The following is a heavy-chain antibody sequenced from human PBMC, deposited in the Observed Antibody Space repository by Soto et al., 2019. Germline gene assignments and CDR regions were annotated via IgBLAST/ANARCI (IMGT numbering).Heavy chain of an antibody. Sequence: QVQLQESGPGLVKPSETLSLTCTVSGGSISSYYWSWIRQPPGKGLEWIGYIYYSGSTNYNPSLKRRVPISVDTSKNQFPLKLGSVTAVDWAVYYCARGGRIMITFGGVSHFDYWGQGTMVTVSS. D-gene: IGHD3-16*01. CDR1: GGSISSYY. V-gene: IGHV4-59*01. J-gene: IGHJ4*02. CDR3: ARGGRIMITFGGVSHFDY. CDR2: IYYSGST.